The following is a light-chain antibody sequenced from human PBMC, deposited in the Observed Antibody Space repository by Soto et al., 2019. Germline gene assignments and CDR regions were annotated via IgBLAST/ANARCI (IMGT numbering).Light chain of an antibody. J-gene: IGLJ1*01. CDR1: SSDIGDYDY. V-gene: IGLV2-11*01. CDR3: CSYVGRNTLYV. Sequence: QSVLTQPRSVSGSPGQSVTISCSGSSSDIGDYDYVSWYQQHPGKAPTLLIYDVTKRPSGVPDRFSGSKSGDTASLTISRLQAGDEGNYYCCSYVGRNTLYVFGTGTKVT. CDR2: DVT.